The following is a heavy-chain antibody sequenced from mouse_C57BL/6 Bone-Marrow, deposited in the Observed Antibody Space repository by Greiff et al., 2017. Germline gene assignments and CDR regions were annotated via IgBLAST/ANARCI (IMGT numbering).Heavy chain of an antibody. D-gene: IGHD1-1*01. J-gene: IGHJ4*01. CDR2: IDPSDIYT. Sequence: VQLQQPGAELVMPGASVKLSCKASGYTFTSYWMHWVTQRPGQGLEWIGEIDPSDIYTNYNKKFKGKSTLTVDKSSSTACMQLSSLTSADSAVCYCARSYACYALCDWGQGASVTV. CDR1: GYTFTSYW. V-gene: IGHV1-69*01. CDR3: ARSYACYALCD.